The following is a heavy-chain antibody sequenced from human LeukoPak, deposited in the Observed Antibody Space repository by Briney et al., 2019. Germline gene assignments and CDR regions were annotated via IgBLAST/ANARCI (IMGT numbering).Heavy chain of an antibody. CDR2: ISGSGGST. Sequence: GGSLRLSCAASGFTFSSYAMSWVRQAPGKGLEWVSAISGSGGSTYYADSVKGRFTISRDNSKNTLYLQMNSLRAEDTAVYYCATDRLLLWFGELLGGGFDYWGPGTLVTVSS. CDR1: GFTFSSYA. V-gene: IGHV3-23*01. D-gene: IGHD3-10*01. CDR3: ATDRLLLWFGELLGGGFDY. J-gene: IGHJ4*02.